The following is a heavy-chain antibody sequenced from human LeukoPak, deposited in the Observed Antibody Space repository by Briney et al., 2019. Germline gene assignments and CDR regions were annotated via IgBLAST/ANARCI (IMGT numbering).Heavy chain of an antibody. CDR2: FKCDGSST. CDR1: GFTYSSYW. D-gene: IGHD2-8*02. J-gene: IGHJ4*02. CDR3: AKGPQLGTGYHPDY. V-gene: IGHV3-74*01. Sequence: GGSLRLSCAPSGFTYSSYWVHWVRQAPGGGLVWVSRFKCDGSSTSYADSVKVRCTISRDNSKSTFYLQMKGLRAEDTAVYYCAKGPQLGTGYHPDYWGQGTLVTVSS.